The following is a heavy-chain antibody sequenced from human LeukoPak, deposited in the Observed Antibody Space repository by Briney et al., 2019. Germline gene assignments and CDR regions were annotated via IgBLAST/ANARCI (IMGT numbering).Heavy chain of an antibody. CDR1: GDSVSSKNGA. V-gene: IGHV6-1*01. J-gene: IGHJ4*02. Sequence: SQTLSHTCVVSGDSVSSKNGAWNWIRQSPSRGLEWLGRTYYRSKWYNDYAESMEGRMTISQDTSKNQYSLHLNSVTPHDTAVYYCARDFGTTGWHTFDYWGQGTLVTVSS. D-gene: IGHD6-19*01. CDR2: TYYRSKWYN. CDR3: ARDFGTTGWHTFDY.